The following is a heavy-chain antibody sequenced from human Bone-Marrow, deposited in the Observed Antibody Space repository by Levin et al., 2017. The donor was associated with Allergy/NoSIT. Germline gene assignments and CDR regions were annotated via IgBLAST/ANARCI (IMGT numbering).Heavy chain of an antibody. D-gene: IGHD1-1*01. V-gene: IGHV3-7*01. CDR2: LNQDGSVK. CDR1: GFTFSRHW. J-gene: IGHJ4*02. CDR3: ARLMGTTTIYDY. Sequence: ASVKVSCAASGFTFSRHWMSWVRQAPGKGLEWVASLNQDGSVKYHVDSVKGRFTISRDNADNSLYLQMSSLTLEDTAVYYCARLMGTTTIYDYWGQGTLVTVSS.